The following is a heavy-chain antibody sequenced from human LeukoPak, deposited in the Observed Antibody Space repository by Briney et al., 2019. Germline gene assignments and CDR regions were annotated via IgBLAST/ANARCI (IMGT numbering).Heavy chain of an antibody. J-gene: IGHJ4*02. CDR3: ARLLWFGKYYFDY. V-gene: IGHV4-38-2*02. D-gene: IGHD3-10*01. Sequence: PSETLSLTCTVSGYSISSGYYRGWIRQPPGKGLEWIGTIYHSGNTYYNPSLKSRVTISVDTSKNQFSLNLSSVTAADTAVYYCARLLWFGKYYFDYWGQGTLVTVSS. CDR2: IYHSGNT. CDR1: GYSISSGYY.